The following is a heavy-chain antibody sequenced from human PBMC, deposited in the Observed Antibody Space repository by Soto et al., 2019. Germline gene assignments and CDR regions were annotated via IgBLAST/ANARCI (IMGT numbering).Heavy chain of an antibody. V-gene: IGHV3-43D*04. CDR2: ISWDGGST. D-gene: IGHD3-22*01. CDR1: GFTFAGYA. Sequence: GGSLRISCEASGFTFAGYAMHWVRQTPGKGLEWVSLISWDGGSTYYADSVKGRFTISRDNSKISLYLQMNSLRAEDTALYYCALRPRYYYDSSASYDWGYWGQGTLVTVSS. CDR3: ALRPRYYYDSSASYDWGY. J-gene: IGHJ4*02.